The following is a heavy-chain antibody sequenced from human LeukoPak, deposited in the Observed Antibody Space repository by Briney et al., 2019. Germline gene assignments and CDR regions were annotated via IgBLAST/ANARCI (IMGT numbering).Heavy chain of an antibody. V-gene: IGHV3-30*02. CDR1: GFTFSSYG. J-gene: IGHJ6*03. CDR3: AKDGHSGYDPYMDV. D-gene: IGHD5-12*01. Sequence: GRSLRLSCAASGFTFSSYGMHWVRQAPGKGLEWVAFIRYDGSNKFYADSVKGRFTISRDNSKNTLYLQMNSLRAEDTAVYYCAKDGHSGYDPYMDVWGKGTTVTVSS. CDR2: IRYDGSNK.